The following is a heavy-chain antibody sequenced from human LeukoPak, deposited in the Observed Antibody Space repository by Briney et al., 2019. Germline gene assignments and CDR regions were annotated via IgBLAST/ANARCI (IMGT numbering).Heavy chain of an antibody. D-gene: IGHD6-25*01. CDR2: IYHSWNT. J-gene: IGHJ6*02. Sequence: SETLSLTCTVSGDSISSSNYFWGWIRQPPGKGLEWVGNIYHSWNTFYNPSLKSRDTISADTSKNQFSLKLTFVTVADTAVYYCARQLYSSATVWGQGTTVIVSS. CDR1: GDSISSSNYF. V-gene: IGHV4-39*01. CDR3: ARQLYSSATV.